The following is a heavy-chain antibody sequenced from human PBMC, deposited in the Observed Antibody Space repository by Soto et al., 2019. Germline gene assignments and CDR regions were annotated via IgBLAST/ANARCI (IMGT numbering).Heavy chain of an antibody. CDR3: ARLYFGVTIFDG. V-gene: IGHV1-8*01. CDR2: MNPNSGNT. J-gene: IGHJ4*02. D-gene: IGHD3-3*01. CDR1: GYTFTSYD. Sequence: GASVKVSCKASGYTFTSYDINWVRQATGQGLEWMGWMNPNSGNTGYAQKFQGRVTMTRYTSISTAYMELSSLRSVVTAVYYCARLYFGVTIFDGWGQGTLVTVSS.